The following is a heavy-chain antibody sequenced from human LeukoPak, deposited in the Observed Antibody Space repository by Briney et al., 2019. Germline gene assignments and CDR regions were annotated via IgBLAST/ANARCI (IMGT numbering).Heavy chain of an antibody. D-gene: IGHD6-13*01. CDR3: ARLIGGKQQLGYYYMDV. J-gene: IGHJ6*03. Sequence: SVKVSCKASGGTFSSYAISWVRQAPGQGLEWMGRIIPIFGTANYAQKFQGRVTITTDESTSTAYMELSSLRSDDTAVYYCARLIGGKQQLGYYYMDVWGKGTTVTVSS. CDR2: IIPIFGTA. V-gene: IGHV1-69*05. CDR1: GGTFSSYA.